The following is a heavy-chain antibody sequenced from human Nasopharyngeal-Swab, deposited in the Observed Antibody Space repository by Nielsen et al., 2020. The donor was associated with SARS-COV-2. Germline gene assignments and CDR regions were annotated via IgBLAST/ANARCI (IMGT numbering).Heavy chain of an antibody. J-gene: IGHJ5*02. CDR3: ARGGMVGATTYGWFDP. V-gene: IGHV3-30*03. Sequence: GESLKISCAASGLTFSSYGMHWVRQAPGKGLECVAVISYDGSNKYHADSVRGRFTISRDDSENTLYLQMNSLRPEDTAVYYCARGGMVGATTYGWFDPWGQGTLVTVSS. CDR1: GLTFSSYG. CDR2: ISYDGSNK. D-gene: IGHD1-26*01.